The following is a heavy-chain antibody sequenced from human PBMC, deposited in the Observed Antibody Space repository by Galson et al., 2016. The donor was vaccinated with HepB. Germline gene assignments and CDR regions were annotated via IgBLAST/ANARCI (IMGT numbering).Heavy chain of an antibody. J-gene: IGHJ4*02. Sequence: FLRLSCAASGFTFSSYVMSWVRQAPGKGLEWVSTISDSGGSTQYADSVKGRLTISRDNSKNTLYLQMNSLRAEDTAVYYCANGWSYPLRYFDYWGQGTLVTVSS. V-gene: IGHV3-23*01. D-gene: IGHD1-26*01. CDR3: ANGWSYPLRYFDY. CDR1: GFTFSSYV. CDR2: ISDSGGST.